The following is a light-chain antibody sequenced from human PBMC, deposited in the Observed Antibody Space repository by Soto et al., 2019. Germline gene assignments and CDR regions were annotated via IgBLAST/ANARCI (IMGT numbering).Light chain of an antibody. J-gene: IGKJ2*03. Sequence: DIQMTQSPSSVSASVGDRVTLSRRASQDIGRWLAWYQQRPGEAPKLLMFSASRLQSGVPSRFSGSGSGTDFTLTISSLHPEDFATYFCQQAHSFPHSFGQGTKVEIK. CDR2: SAS. CDR3: QQAHSFPHS. CDR1: QDIGRW. V-gene: IGKV1-12*01.